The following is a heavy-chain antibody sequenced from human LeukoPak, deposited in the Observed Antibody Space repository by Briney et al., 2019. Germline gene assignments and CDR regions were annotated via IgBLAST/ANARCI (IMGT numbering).Heavy chain of an antibody. D-gene: IGHD3-3*01. CDR2: MNPNSGNT. J-gene: IGHJ4*02. CDR3: ARGLRRSLGVVIN. CDR1: GYTFTSYD. V-gene: IGHV1-8*01. Sequence: ASVKVSCKAPGYTFTSYDINWVRQATGQGLEWMGWMNPNSGNTGYAQKFQGRVTMTRNTSISTAYMELSSLRSEDTAVYYCARGLRRSLGVVINWGQGTLVTVSS.